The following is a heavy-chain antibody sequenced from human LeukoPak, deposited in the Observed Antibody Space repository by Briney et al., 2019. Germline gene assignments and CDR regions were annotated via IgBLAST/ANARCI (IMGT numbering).Heavy chain of an antibody. CDR3: LSHRGG. J-gene: IGHJ4*02. CDR2: IFYSGST. D-gene: IGHD3-16*01. CDR1: GGSISSSNDD. Sequence: KPSETLSLTCTFSGGSISSSNDDWGWIRQPPGKGLEWICSIFYSGSTYYNPSLKSRVTISVDTSKTPFSRNLSSLTAADTAVYYCLSHRGGGGQGTLVTVSS. V-gene: IGHV4-39*02.